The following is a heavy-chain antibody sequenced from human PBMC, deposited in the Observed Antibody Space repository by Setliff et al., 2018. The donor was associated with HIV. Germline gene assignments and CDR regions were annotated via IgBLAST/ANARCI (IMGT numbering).Heavy chain of an antibody. CDR3: ARETISEGFAY. CDR2: INPNSGGT. Sequence: ASVKVSCKASGYTFTGHYLRWVRQAPGQGLEWMGRINPNSGGTSYAQKFQGRVTMTSDTSISTAYMELNRLRHDDTAMYYCARETISEGFAYWGQGALVTVSS. CDR1: GYTFTGHY. J-gene: IGHJ4*02. D-gene: IGHD3-16*01. V-gene: IGHV1-2*06.